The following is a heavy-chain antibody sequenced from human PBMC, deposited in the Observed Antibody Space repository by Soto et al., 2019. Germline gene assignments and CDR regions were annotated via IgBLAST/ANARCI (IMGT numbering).Heavy chain of an antibody. CDR3: TRDQVDSSGYYFFDF. D-gene: IGHD3-22*01. J-gene: IGHJ4*02. V-gene: IGHV3-74*01. CDR2: ISSDGSNA. Sequence: GGSLRLSCAASGFTFSRYWMHWVRRAPGKGLVWVSRISSDGSNAIYADSVKGRFTISRDNAKNTLHLQMNSLRAEDTATYYCTRDQVDSSGYYFFDFWGRGTLVTVSS. CDR1: GFTFSRYW.